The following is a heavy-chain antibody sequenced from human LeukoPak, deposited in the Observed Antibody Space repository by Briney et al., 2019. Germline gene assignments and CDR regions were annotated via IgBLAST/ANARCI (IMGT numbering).Heavy chain of an antibody. J-gene: IGHJ6*02. V-gene: IGHV1-69*02. CDR2: IIPILGIA. CDR3: ARGRGIAAAGYYGMDV. D-gene: IGHD6-13*01. Sequence: GASVKVSCKASGGTFSSYTISWVRQAPGQGLEWMGRIIPILGIANYAQKFQGRVTITADKSTSTAYMELSSLRSEDTAVYYCARGRGIAAAGYYGMDVWGQGTTVTVSS. CDR1: GGTFSSYT.